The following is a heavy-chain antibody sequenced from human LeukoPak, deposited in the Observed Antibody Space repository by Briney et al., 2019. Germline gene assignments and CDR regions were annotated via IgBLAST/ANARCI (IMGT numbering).Heavy chain of an antibody. CDR1: GFTFSSYS. Sequence: KAGGSLRLSCAASGFTFSSYSMNWVRQAPGKGLEWVSSISGSNSYIYYADSVKGRFTISRDNAKNSLYLQMNSLRAEDTAVYYCVGAIQYCSGGSCYFSWFDPWGQGTLVTVSS. D-gene: IGHD2-15*01. CDR2: ISGSNSYI. CDR3: VGAIQYCSGGSCYFSWFDP. V-gene: IGHV3-21*01. J-gene: IGHJ5*02.